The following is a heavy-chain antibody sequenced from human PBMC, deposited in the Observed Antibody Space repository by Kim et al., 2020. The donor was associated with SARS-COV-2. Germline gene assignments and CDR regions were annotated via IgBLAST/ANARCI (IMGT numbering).Heavy chain of an antibody. Sequence: GSTSYAQKFQGRVTMTRDTSTSTVYMELSSLRSEDTAVYYCARGWYTVDYWGQGTLVTVSS. V-gene: IGHV1-46*01. J-gene: IGHJ4*02. D-gene: IGHD2-15*01. CDR2: GST. CDR3: ARGWYTVDY.